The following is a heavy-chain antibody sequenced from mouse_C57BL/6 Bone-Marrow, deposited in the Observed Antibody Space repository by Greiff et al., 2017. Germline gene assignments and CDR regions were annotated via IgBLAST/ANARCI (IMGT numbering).Heavy chain of an antibody. D-gene: IGHD2-3*01. CDR3: AREGYYRFAY. CDR2: MHPNGGSP. V-gene: IGHV1-64*01. Sequence: VQLQQPGAELVKPGASVKLSCKASGYTFTNYWMHWVKQRPGQGLEWIGMMHPNGGSPDYNEKFKGKATLTADKSSSTAYMELRSLTSEDSAVYFCAREGYYRFAYWGQGTLVTVSA. J-gene: IGHJ3*01. CDR1: GYTFTNYW.